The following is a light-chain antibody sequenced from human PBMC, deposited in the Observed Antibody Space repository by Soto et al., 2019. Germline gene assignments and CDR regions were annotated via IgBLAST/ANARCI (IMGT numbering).Light chain of an antibody. V-gene: IGKV3-20*01. CDR2: DVS. Sequence: EXATLSXRASQSVSSNLAWYQQKPGQAPRLLIYDVSTRATGIPARFSGSGSGTDFTLTISRLEPEDFAVYYCQQYGSSGTFGQGTKVE. CDR3: QQYGSSGT. J-gene: IGKJ1*01. CDR1: QSVSSN.